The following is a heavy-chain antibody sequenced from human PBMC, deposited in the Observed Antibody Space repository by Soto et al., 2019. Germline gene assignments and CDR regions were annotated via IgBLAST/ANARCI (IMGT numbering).Heavy chain of an antibody. V-gene: IGHV2-5*02. J-gene: IGHJ4*02. CDR2: IYWDDDK. Sequence: QITLKESGPTLVKPTQTLTLTCTFSGSSFTTSGVGVGWIRQPPGKALEWLALIYWDDDKRYSPSLKSRLTIXXDXSXXQVVFTMTDMDPVDTATYYCAHKRGSGSYYGDFDYWGQGTLVTVSS. CDR1: GSSFTTSGVG. D-gene: IGHD1-26*01. CDR3: AHKRGSGSYYGDFDY.